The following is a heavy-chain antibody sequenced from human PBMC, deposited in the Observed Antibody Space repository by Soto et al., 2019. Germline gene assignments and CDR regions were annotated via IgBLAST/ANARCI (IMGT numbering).Heavy chain of an antibody. CDR1: GFTFSDYY. CDR2: ISSSGSTI. Sequence: GSLRLSCAASGFTFSDYYMSWIRQAPGKGLEWVSYISSSGSTIYYADSVKGRFTISRDNAKNSLYLQMNSLRAEDTAVYYCARDGGFCSSTSCYTRRNYYYYGMDVWGQGTTVTVSS. J-gene: IGHJ6*02. V-gene: IGHV3-11*01. CDR3: ARDGGFCSSTSCYTRRNYYYYGMDV. D-gene: IGHD2-2*02.